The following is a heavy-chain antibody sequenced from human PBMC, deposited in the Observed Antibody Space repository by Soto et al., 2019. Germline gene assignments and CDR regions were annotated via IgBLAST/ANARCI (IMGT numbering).Heavy chain of an antibody. CDR2: IKQDGSEK. V-gene: IGHV3-7*01. CDR3: ASGHGGAARD. CDR1: GFTVSSNY. Sequence: GGSLRLSCAASGFTVSSNYMSWVRQAPGKGLEWVANIKQDGSEKYYVDSVKGRFTISRDNAKNSLYLQMNSLRAEDTAVYYCASGHGGAARDWGQGTLVTVSS. J-gene: IGHJ4*02. D-gene: IGHD6-6*01.